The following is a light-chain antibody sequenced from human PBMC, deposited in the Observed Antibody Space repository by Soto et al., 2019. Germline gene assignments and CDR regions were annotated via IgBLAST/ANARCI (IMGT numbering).Light chain of an antibody. J-gene: IGKJ2*01. Sequence: EIVLTQSPGTLSLSPGERATLSCRASQSVSSSYLAWYQQKPGQAPRLLIYGASSRATGFPDRFSGSVFGTDLPLTICRLEPEDFAVYYCQQYGSTPYPFGQGIKVEIK. CDR2: GAS. CDR3: QQYGSTPYP. V-gene: IGKV3-20*01. CDR1: QSVSSSY.